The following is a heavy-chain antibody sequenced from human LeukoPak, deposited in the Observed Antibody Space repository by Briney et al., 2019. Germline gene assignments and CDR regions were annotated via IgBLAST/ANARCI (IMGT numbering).Heavy chain of an antibody. V-gene: IGHV3-7*01. CDR3: ARRAGAYSHPYDY. J-gene: IGHJ4*02. CDR1: GFTLSGYW. D-gene: IGHD4/OR15-4a*01. CDR2: IKQDGSEK. Sequence: GGSLRLSCAASGFTLSGYWMTWVRQAPGKGLEWVANIKQDGSEKYYVDSVKGRFTISRDNAKNSLYLQMNSLRAEDTAVYYCARRAGAYSHPYDYWGQGTLVTVSS.